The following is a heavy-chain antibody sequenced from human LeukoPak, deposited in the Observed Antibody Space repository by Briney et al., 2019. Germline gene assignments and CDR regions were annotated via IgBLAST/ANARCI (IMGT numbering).Heavy chain of an antibody. CDR1: GVIFSSYA. J-gene: IGHJ4*02. Sequence: GGSLRLSCAASGVIFSSYAMHWVRQAPGKGLEWVAVIWYAGSNKYYADSVKGRFTISRDNSKNALYLQMNSLRAEDTAVYYCAKDNGDGYNNYFDYWGQGTLVTVSS. D-gene: IGHD5-24*01. CDR3: AKDNGDGYNNYFDY. CDR2: IWYAGSNK. V-gene: IGHV3-33*06.